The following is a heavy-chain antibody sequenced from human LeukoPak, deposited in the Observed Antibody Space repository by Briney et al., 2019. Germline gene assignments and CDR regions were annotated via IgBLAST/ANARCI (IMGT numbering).Heavy chain of an antibody. Sequence: PSETLSLTCTVSDGSISNYYWSWIRRPPGKGLEWIGYIYYSGSTNYNPSLKSRVTISVDTSKYQFSLRLSSVTAADTAVYYCARENSGSFDYWGQGTLVTVSS. J-gene: IGHJ4*02. V-gene: IGHV4-59*12. CDR3: ARENSGSFDY. CDR1: DGSISNYY. CDR2: IYYSGST. D-gene: IGHD3-10*01.